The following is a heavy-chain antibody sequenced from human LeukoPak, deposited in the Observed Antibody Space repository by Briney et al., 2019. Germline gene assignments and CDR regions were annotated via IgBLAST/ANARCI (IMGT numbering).Heavy chain of an antibody. V-gene: IGHV1-69*04. D-gene: IGHD3-10*01. Sequence: SVKVSCKASGGTFSSYAIIWVRQAPGQGLEWMGRIIPILGIANYAQKFQGRVTITADKSTSTAYMELSSLRSEDTAVYYCARKGGGSGRYYQELYYYYGMDVWGQGTTVTVSS. CDR1: GGTFSSYA. J-gene: IGHJ6*02. CDR3: ARKGGGSGRYYQELYYYYGMDV. CDR2: IIPILGIA.